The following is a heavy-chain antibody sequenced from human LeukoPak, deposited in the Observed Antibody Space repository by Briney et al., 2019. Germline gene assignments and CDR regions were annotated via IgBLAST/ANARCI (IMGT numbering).Heavy chain of an antibody. V-gene: IGHV4-59*05. CDR3: AGQSYYYDSSGYYFRVIDY. J-gene: IGHJ4*02. CDR1: GGSISSYY. CDR2: IYYSGST. D-gene: IGHD3-22*01. Sequence: SETLSLTCTVSGGSISSYYWSWIRQPPGKGLEWIGSIYYSGSTYYNPSLKSRVTISVDTSKNQFSLKLSSVTAADTAVYYCAGQSYYYDSSGYYFRVIDYWGQGTLVTVSS.